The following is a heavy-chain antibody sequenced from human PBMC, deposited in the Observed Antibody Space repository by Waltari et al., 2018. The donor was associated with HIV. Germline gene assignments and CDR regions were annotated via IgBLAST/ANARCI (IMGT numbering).Heavy chain of an antibody. V-gene: IGHV3-30*18. CDR3: AKDARFLDLDYYYGMDV. Sequence: QVQLVESGGGVVQPGRSLRLSCSASGFPFRSYGLCLVRQAPGKGLDWVAVISYDGSNKYYADSVKGRFTISRDNSKNTLYLQMNSLRAEDTAVYYCAKDARFLDLDYYYGMDVWGQGTTVTVSS. CDR2: ISYDGSNK. CDR1: GFPFRSYG. J-gene: IGHJ6*02. D-gene: IGHD3-3*01.